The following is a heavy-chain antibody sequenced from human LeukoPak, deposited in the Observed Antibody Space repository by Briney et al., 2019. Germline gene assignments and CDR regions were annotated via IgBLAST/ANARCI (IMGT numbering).Heavy chain of an antibody. CDR1: GFTFSSST. D-gene: IGHD2/OR15-2a*01. Sequence: GGSLRLSCAASGFTFSSSTVNWVRRAPGKGLEWVSSISSSSDYIYYADSVKGRFTISRDNAKNPLYLQMNSLRAEDTAVYYCVRIPNSADFPNWFDPWGQGTLVTVSS. CDR2: ISSSSDYI. J-gene: IGHJ5*02. CDR3: VRIPNSADFPNWFDP. V-gene: IGHV3-21*01.